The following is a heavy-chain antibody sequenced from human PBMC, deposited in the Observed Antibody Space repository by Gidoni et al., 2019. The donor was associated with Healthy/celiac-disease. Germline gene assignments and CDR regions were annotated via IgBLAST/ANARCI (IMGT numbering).Heavy chain of an antibody. V-gene: IGHV3-21*01. CDR3: AREGRWELLGGRDWFDP. Sequence: EVQLVESGGGLVKPGGSLRLSCAASGFTFSSYSMNWVRQAPGKGLEWVSSISSSSSYIYYADSVKGRFTISRDNAKNSLYLQMNSLRAEDTAVYYCAREGRWELLGGRDWFDPWGQGTLVTVSS. CDR1: GFTFSSYS. CDR2: ISSSSSYI. D-gene: IGHD1-26*01. J-gene: IGHJ5*02.